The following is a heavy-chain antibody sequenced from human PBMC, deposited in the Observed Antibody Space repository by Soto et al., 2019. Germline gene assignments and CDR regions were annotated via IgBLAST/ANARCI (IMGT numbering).Heavy chain of an antibody. J-gene: IGHJ5*02. D-gene: IGHD5-18*01. Sequence: GASVKVSCKASGYTFTSYGISWVRQAPGQGLEWMGWISTYNGNTKYAQKLQGRVTMTTDTSTSTAYMELRSLRSDDTAVYYCARDLGGYSYGGWFDPWGQGTLVTVSS. V-gene: IGHV1-18*01. CDR1: GYTFTSYG. CDR3: ARDLGGYSYGGWFDP. CDR2: ISTYNGNT.